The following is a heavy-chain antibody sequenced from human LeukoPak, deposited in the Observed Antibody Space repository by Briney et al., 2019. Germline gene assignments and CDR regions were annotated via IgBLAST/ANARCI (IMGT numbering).Heavy chain of an antibody. CDR2: IRYDGSNK. CDR1: GFTFSSYG. J-gene: IGHJ4*02. D-gene: IGHD3-22*01. Sequence: GGSLRLSCAASGFTFSSYGMHWVRQAPGKGLEWVAFIRYDGSNKYYADSVKGRFTISRDNSKNTLYLQMNSLRAEDTAVYYCAKGAYYYDSSGYYPEDDYWGQGTLVTVST. V-gene: IGHV3-30*02. CDR3: AKGAYYYDSSGYYPEDDY.